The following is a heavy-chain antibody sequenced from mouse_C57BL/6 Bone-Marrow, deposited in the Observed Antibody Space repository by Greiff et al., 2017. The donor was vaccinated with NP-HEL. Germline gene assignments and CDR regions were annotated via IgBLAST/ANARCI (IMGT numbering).Heavy chain of an antibody. CDR2: IRNNANGYTI. CDR1: GFTFTDYY. CDR3: ARSIYYDYADDPFYGMDY. V-gene: IGHV7-3*01. D-gene: IGHD2-4*01. Sequence: EVKLMESGGGLVQPGGSLSLSCAASGFTFTDYYMSSVRQPPGKALEWVGFIRNNANGYTIKYSASVKGRFTISRDNSQSILYLQMNALRAEDSATYYCARSIYYDYADDPFYGMDYWGQGTSVTVSS. J-gene: IGHJ4*01.